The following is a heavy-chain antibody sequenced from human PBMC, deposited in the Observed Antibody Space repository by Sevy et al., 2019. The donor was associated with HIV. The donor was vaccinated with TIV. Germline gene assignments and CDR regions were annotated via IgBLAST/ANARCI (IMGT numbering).Heavy chain of an antibody. V-gene: IGHV3-15*01. Sequence: GGSLGLSCAASGFTFSNAWMSWVRQAPGKGLEWVGRIKGKIYDGTIDYAAPVKGRFSISRDDSKNTLYLQMNSLKTEDTAVYYCTTASWSQEDYYHYWGQGTLVTVSS. CDR3: TTASWSQEDYYHY. CDR1: GFTFSNAW. J-gene: IGHJ4*02. D-gene: IGHD6-13*01. CDR2: IKGKIYDGTI.